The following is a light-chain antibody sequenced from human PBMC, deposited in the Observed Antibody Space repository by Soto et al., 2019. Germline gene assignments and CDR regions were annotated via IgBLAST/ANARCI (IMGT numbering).Light chain of an antibody. CDR2: DVS. CDR3: SSYTSSSTLYV. Sequence: QSALTQPASVSGSPGQSIIISGTGTSSDIGGYNYVSWYQQHPGKAPKLMIYDVSNRPSGVSNRFSGSKSGNTASLTISGLQAEDEADYYCSSYTSSSTLYVFGTGTKLTVL. V-gene: IGLV2-14*01. CDR1: SSDIGGYNY. J-gene: IGLJ1*01.